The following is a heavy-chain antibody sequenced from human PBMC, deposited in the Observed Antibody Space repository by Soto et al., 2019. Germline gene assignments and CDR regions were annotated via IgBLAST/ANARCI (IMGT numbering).Heavy chain of an antibody. CDR1: GYNSRTYG. J-gene: IGHJ3*02. V-gene: IGHV1-18*04. CDR3: ARLHYDVNGRTRGAGDI. Sequence: ASVKVSCNASGYNSRTYGFSWVRQAPGQGFEWMGWISPYNGNTNYAQKLQGRVTVTTDTSTSTAYMELRRLRSDETAVYYCARLHYDVNGRTRGAGDIVGQGTLVP. CDR2: ISPYNGNT. D-gene: IGHD3-22*01.